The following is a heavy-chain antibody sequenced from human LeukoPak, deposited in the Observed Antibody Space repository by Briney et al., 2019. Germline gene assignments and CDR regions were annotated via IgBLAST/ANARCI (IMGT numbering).Heavy chain of an antibody. CDR2: IYHSGST. J-gene: IGHJ4*02. V-gene: IGHV4-38-2*02. CDR3: AREPGVGAGFDY. CDR1: GGSISSYY. D-gene: IGHD1-26*01. Sequence: SETLSLTCTVSGGSISSYYWGWIRQPPGKGLEWIGSIYHSGSTYYNPSLKSRVTISVDTSKNQFSLKLSSVTAADTAVYYCAREPGVGAGFDYWGQGTLVTVSS.